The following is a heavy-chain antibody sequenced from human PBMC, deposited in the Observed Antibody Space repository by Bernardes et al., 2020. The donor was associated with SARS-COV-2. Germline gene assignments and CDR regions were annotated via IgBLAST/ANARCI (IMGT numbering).Heavy chain of an antibody. CDR1: GFNFSDKY. D-gene: IGHD3-10*01. Sequence: GGSLRLSCAASGFNFSDKYMSWIRQAPGKGLEWVSCISTSGDTSSNADSVKGRFTISRDNAKNSLYLQMNSLRAEDTAMYYCARDMVWGIADTFDMWGHGTMVTVAS. V-gene: IGHV3-11*01. CDR3: ARDMVWGIADTFDM. CDR2: ISTSGDTS. J-gene: IGHJ3*02.